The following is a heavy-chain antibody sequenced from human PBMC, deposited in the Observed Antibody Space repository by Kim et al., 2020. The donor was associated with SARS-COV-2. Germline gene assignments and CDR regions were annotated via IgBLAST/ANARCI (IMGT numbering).Heavy chain of an antibody. CDR1: GYTFNTYY. D-gene: IGHD3-16*01. Sequence: ASVKVSCKASGYTFNTYYVHWVRQALGQGLEWMGMINPSGTSTKYAQEFQGRVSVARDSSTSTVYMELSSLRSEDTAVYYCAREGEAGYYPYWGQGTLVTVSS. J-gene: IGHJ4*02. V-gene: IGHV1-46*02. CDR2: INPSGTST. CDR3: AREGEAGYYPY.